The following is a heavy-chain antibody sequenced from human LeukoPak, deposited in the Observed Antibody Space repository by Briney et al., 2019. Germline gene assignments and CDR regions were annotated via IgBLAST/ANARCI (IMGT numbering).Heavy chain of an antibody. CDR3: ARGRITMVRGARREYFDY. CDR2: IYYSGST. J-gene: IGHJ4*02. D-gene: IGHD3-10*01. V-gene: IGHV4-31*03. Sequence: SQTLSLTCTVSGGSISSGGSYWSWIRQHPGKGLEWIGYIYYSGSTYYNPSLKSRVTISVDTSKNQFSLKLSSVTAADTAVYYCARGRITMVRGARREYFDYWGQGTLVTVSS. CDR1: GGSISSGGSY.